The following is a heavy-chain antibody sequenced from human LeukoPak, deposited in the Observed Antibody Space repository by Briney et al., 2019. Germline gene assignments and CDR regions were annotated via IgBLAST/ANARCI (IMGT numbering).Heavy chain of an antibody. CDR2: ISGSGAST. CDR3: AKGHRSSGTSYFDY. V-gene: IGHV3-23*01. Sequence: GGSLRLSCAASGFTFNNYARSWVRQAPGKGLEWVSGISGSGASTYYADSVKGRFTISRDNSKNTLYLQMNSLRAEDTAVYYCAKGHRSSGTSYFDYWGQGTLVTVSS. J-gene: IGHJ4*02. D-gene: IGHD6-19*01. CDR1: GFTFNNYA.